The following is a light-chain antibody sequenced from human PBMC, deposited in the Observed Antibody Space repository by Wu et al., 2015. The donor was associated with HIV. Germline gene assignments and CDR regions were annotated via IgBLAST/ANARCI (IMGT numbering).Light chain of an antibody. CDR2: DAS. Sequence: EVVLTQSPATLSLSPGERATLSCRPSQNVSSSLAWYQQKPGQAPRLLIYDASSRATGIPDRFSGSGSGTDFTLTISRLELEDFAVYYCQQRSNWPPAWTFGQGTKVEIK. CDR3: QQRSNWPPAWT. CDR1: QNVSSS. V-gene: IGKV3-11*01. J-gene: IGKJ1*01.